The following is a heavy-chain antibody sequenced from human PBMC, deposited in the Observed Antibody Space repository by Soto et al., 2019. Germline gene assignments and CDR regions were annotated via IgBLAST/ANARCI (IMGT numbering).Heavy chain of an antibody. CDR1: CGSLSVYY. V-gene: IGHV4-34*01. CDR2: INHSGST. CDR3: ARTSRFDC. J-gene: IGHJ4*02. D-gene: IGHD6-6*01. Sequence: SETLSLTCAVSCGSLSVYYWSWIRQPPGKGLEWIGEINHSGSTNYNPSLKSRVTMSVDTSKNQFSLKLSSVTAADTAVYYCARTSRFDCWGQGTLVTVSS.